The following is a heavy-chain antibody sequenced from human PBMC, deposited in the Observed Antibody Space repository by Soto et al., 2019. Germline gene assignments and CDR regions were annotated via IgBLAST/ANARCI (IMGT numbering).Heavy chain of an antibody. Sequence: ASVKVSCKASGYTFTSYGISWVRQAPGQGLEWMGWISAYNDYTNYAQKLQGRVTMTTDTSTRIAYLELRSLRSDATAVYYCAREGYYSGSGSYSPPRYYGMDVWGQGTTVTVSS. V-gene: IGHV1-18*01. CDR1: GYTFTSYG. J-gene: IGHJ6*02. CDR3: AREGYYSGSGSYSPPRYYGMDV. D-gene: IGHD3-10*01. CDR2: ISAYNDYT.